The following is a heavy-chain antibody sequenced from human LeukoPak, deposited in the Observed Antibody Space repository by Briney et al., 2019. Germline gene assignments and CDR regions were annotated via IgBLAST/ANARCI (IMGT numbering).Heavy chain of an antibody. D-gene: IGHD1-26*01. V-gene: IGHV3-9*01. Sequence: GGSLRLSCAASGFTFDDYAMHWVRQAPGKGLEWVSGISWNSGSIGYADSVKGRFTISRDNAKNSLYPQMNSLRAEDTALYYCAKDMGAAYYYYYGMDVWGQGTTVTVSS. CDR3: AKDMGAAYYYYYGMDV. CDR1: GFTFDDYA. J-gene: IGHJ6*02. CDR2: ISWNSGSI.